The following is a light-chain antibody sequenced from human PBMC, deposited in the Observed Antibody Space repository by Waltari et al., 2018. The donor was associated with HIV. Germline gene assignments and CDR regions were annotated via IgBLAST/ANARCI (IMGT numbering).Light chain of an antibody. Sequence: DIQLTPSHPLMSASVADRVSMTCRSSQKISSYLNWYQPKAGGAPQLLIVVASSLHPGVPSRFGGSGSGTEFTLTISSLRPVGFGTYFCQQSYRSPVTFGQGTRL. J-gene: IGKJ5*01. CDR1: QKISSY. V-gene: IGKV1-39*01. CDR3: QQSYRSPVT. CDR2: VAS.